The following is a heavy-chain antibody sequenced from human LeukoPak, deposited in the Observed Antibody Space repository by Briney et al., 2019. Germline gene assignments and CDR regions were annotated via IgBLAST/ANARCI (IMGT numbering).Heavy chain of an antibody. V-gene: IGHV3-23*01. CDR2: ISGSGGST. Sequence: GGSLRLSXAASGFTFSSYAMSWVRQAPGKGLEWVSAISGSGGSTYYADSVKGRFTISRDNSKNTLYLQMNSLRAEDTAVYYRAKGLSYYYDSSGYSPFDYWGQGTLVTVSS. CDR1: GFTFSSYA. D-gene: IGHD3-22*01. CDR3: AKGLSYYYDSSGYSPFDY. J-gene: IGHJ4*02.